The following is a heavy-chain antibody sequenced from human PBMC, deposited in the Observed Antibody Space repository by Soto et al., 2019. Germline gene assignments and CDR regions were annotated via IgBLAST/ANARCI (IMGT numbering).Heavy chain of an antibody. J-gene: IGHJ6*02. CDR2: INPNSGGT. CDR3: ARERYQVISDGMDV. D-gene: IGHD2-2*01. V-gene: IGHV1-2*04. Sequence: ASVKVSCKASGYTFTGYYMHWVRQAPGQGLEWMGWINPNSGGTNYAQKFQGWVTMTRDTSISTAYMELSRLRSDDTAVYYCARERYQVISDGMDVWGQGTTVTVSS. CDR1: GYTFTGYY.